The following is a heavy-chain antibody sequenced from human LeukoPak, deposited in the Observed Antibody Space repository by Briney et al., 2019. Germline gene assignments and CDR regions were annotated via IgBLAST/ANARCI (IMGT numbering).Heavy chain of an antibody. V-gene: IGHV3-23*01. J-gene: IGHJ4*02. Sequence: GGSLRLSCAASGFTFSNYAMNWVRQAPGKGLEWVSTISGSGGSTYYADSVKGRFTISRDNSKNMLYLQMNSLRAEGTAVYYCARAQYYDFWSGYYGYWGQGTLVTVSS. CDR3: ARAQYYDFWSGYYGY. CDR1: GFTFSNYA. D-gene: IGHD3-3*01. CDR2: ISGSGGST.